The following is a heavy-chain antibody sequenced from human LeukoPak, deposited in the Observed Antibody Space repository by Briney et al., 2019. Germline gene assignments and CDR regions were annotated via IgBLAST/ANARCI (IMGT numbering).Heavy chain of an antibody. Sequence: SETLSLTCTVSGGSISSYYWSWIRQPPGKGLEWIGYIYYSGSTNYNPSLKSRVTISVDTSKNQFSLKLSSVAAADTAVYYCARALEGCSSSWYRNRYYFDYWGQGTLVTVSS. CDR2: IYYSGST. J-gene: IGHJ4*02. D-gene: IGHD6-13*01. V-gene: IGHV4-59*01. CDR1: GGSISSYY. CDR3: ARALEGCSSSWYRNRYYFDY.